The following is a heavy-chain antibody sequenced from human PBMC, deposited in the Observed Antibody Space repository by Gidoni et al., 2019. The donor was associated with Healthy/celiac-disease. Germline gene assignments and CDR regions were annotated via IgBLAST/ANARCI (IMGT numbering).Heavy chain of an antibody. D-gene: IGHD3-22*01. CDR1: GGSISSSSYY. J-gene: IGHJ4*02. Sequence: QLQLQESGPGLVKPSETLSLTCTVSGGSISSSSYYWGWIRQPPGKGLEWIGSIYYSGSTYYNPSLKSRVTISVDTSKNQFSLKLSSVTAADTAVYYCAGRRTYYYDSSGPFGDVSDYWGQGTLVTVSS. CDR2: IYYSGST. CDR3: AGRRTYYYDSSGPFGDVSDY. V-gene: IGHV4-39*01.